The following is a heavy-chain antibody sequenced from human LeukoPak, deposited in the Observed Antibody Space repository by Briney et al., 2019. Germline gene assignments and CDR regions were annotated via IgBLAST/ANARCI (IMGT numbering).Heavy chain of an antibody. J-gene: IGHJ4*02. CDR1: GFTFSSYG. CDR2: ISGSGGST. Sequence: GGSLRLSCAASGFTFSSYGMSWVRQAPGKGLEWVSAISGSGGSTYYADSVKGRFTISRDNSKNTLYLQMNSLRAEDTAVYYCARGDTAMVLPYFDYWGQGTLVTVSS. CDR3: ARGDTAMVLPYFDY. V-gene: IGHV3-23*01. D-gene: IGHD5-18*01.